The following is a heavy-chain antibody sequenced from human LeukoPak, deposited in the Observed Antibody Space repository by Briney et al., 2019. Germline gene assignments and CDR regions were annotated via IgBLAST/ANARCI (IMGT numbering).Heavy chain of an antibody. D-gene: IGHD3-10*01. CDR3: ARVVDYYGSGTSYSLHT. CDR1: GYTFTDYY. Sequence: ASVHVSCMASGYTFTDYYIHWVRQAAGQGLEWMAWINPNSGDTNYAQKFQGRVTLTRDTSITTAYMDMSRLSADDTAVYYCARVVDYYGSGTSYSLHTWGQGTLVTVSS. CDR2: INPNSGDT. V-gene: IGHV1-2*02. J-gene: IGHJ5*02.